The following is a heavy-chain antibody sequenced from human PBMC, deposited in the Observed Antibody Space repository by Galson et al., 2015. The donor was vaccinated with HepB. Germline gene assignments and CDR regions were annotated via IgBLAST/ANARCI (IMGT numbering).Heavy chain of an antibody. CDR3: ARDLADSSGPQPIDY. CDR2: IWYDGSNK. V-gene: IGHV3-33*08. CDR1: GFTFSSYG. J-gene: IGHJ4*02. D-gene: IGHD3-22*01. Sequence: SLRLSCAAPGFTFSSYGMHWVRQAPGKGLEWVAVIWYDGSNKYYADSVKGRFTISRDNSKNTLYLQMNSLRSEDTAVYYCARDLADSSGPQPIDYWGQGTLVTVSS.